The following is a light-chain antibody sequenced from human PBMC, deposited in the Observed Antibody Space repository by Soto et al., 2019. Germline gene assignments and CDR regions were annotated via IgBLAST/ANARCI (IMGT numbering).Light chain of an antibody. J-gene: IGKJ1*01. CDR3: QFYGDPPKT. V-gene: IGKV3-20*01. CDR1: QTVSSNF. Sequence: EIVLTQSPGTLSVSPGERVTLSVRASQTVSSNFLAWYQQKPGQAPRLLIFDASTRATGIPDRFTGSGSGTDFTLTISRLEPEDFAVYYCQFYGDPPKTFGQGTKVDIK. CDR2: DAS.